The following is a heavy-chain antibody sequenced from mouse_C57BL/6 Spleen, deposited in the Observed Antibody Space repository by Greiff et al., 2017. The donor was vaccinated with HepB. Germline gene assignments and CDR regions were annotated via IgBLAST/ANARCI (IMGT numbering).Heavy chain of an antibody. CDR1: GYTFTSYW. D-gene: IGHD1-1*01. CDR2: IHPNSGST. Sequence: QVQLQQPGAELVKPGASVKLSCKASGYTFTSYWMHWVKQRPGHGLEWIGMIHPNSGSTNYNEKFKSKATLTVDKSSSTAYMQLSSLTSEDSAVYYCAREELRDAMDYWGQGTSVTVSS. CDR3: AREELRDAMDY. J-gene: IGHJ4*01. V-gene: IGHV1-64*01.